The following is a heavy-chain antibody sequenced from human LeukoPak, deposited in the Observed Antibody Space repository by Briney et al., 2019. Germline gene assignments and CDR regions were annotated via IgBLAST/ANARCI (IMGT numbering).Heavy chain of an antibody. CDR1: GYTLTELS. CDR2: FDPEDGET. CDR3: ATGLELRTWHMDV. V-gene: IGHV1-24*01. Sequence: ASVKVSCKVSGYTLTELSMHWVRQAPGKGLEWMGGFDPEDGETIYAQKFQGRVTMTEDTSTDTAYMELSSLRSEDTVVYYCATGLELRTWHMDVWGKGTTVTVSS. D-gene: IGHD1-7*01. J-gene: IGHJ6*03.